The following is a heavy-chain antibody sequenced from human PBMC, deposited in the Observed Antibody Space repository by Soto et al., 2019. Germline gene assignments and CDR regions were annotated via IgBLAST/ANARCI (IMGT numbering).Heavy chain of an antibody. CDR1: GFTFSNFW. J-gene: IGHJ4*02. Sequence: GESLKISGAASGFTFSNFWMHWVRQAPGKGLVWVSHINSDGSDSTHADSVKGRFTISRDNAKNTLYLQMNSLRAEDTAFYFCVRDDPGLGMDYWGLGTLVTVSS. CDR3: VRDDPGLGMDY. CDR2: INSDGSDS. D-gene: IGHD1-26*01. V-gene: IGHV3-74*01.